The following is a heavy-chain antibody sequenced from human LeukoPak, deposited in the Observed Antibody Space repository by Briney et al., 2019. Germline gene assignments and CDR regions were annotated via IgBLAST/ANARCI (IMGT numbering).Heavy chain of an antibody. Sequence: PSETLSLTCAVYGGSFSGYYWSWIRQPPGKGLEWIGEINHSGSTNYNPSLKSRVTTSVDTSKNQFSLKLSSVTAADTAVYYCASSSSSGYYRDAFDIWGQGTMVTVSS. CDR3: ASSSSSGYYRDAFDI. J-gene: IGHJ3*02. CDR1: GGSFSGYY. D-gene: IGHD3-22*01. CDR2: INHSGST. V-gene: IGHV4-34*01.